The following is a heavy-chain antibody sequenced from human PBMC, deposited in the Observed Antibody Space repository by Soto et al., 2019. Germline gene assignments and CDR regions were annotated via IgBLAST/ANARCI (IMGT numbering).Heavy chain of an antibody. CDR2: IYYTGST. CDR3: TRQATTSWSY. D-gene: IGHD2-2*01. CDR1: GGSISTESYY. V-gene: IGHV4-39*01. J-gene: IGHJ4*02. Sequence: SETLSLTCSVSGGSISTESYYWGWIRQPPGRGLEWIGSIYYTGSTYYSPSLKSRVTISLDTSMNQFFLKLTYVSAADTAMYYCTRQATTSWSYWGQGALVTVSS.